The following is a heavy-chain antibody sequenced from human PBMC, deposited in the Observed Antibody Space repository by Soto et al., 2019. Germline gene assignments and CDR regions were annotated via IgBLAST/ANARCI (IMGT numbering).Heavy chain of an antibody. CDR3: ARGKPSGYRFGPRNFFYYGLDV. CDR2: LDQSGGT. D-gene: IGHD5-18*01. J-gene: IGHJ6*02. V-gene: IGHV4-34*01. Sequence: TSETLSLTCAVVGDSLRGQSWNWIRQSPGKGLEWIGELDQSGGTNYNPSLKSRAIISDDTSKNQFSLKVASVTAADTAVYFCARGKPSGYRFGPRNFFYYGLDVWGPGTTVTVSS. CDR1: GDSLRGQS.